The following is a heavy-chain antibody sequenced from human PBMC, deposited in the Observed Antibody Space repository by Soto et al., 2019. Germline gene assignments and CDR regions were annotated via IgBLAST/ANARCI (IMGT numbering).Heavy chain of an antibody. Sequence: GASVKVSCKASGYTFSNFAMHWVRQAPGQRLEWMGWISAGNGNTKYSQKLQGRVTITRDTSASTAYMELSSLRSEDTAVYYCARDLVQLRAVNWFDPWGQGTLVTVS. CDR3: ARDLVQLRAVNWFDP. J-gene: IGHJ5*02. V-gene: IGHV1-3*01. D-gene: IGHD5-18*01. CDR2: ISAGNGNT. CDR1: GYTFSNFA.